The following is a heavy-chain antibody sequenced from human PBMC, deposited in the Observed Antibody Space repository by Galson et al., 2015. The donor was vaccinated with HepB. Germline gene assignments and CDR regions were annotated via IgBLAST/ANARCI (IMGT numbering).Heavy chain of an antibody. V-gene: IGHV3-73*01. CDR3: TRPRTVDTAMVTCDAFDI. CDR2: IRSKANSYAT. D-gene: IGHD5-18*01. J-gene: IGHJ3*02. CDR1: GFTFSGSA. Sequence: SLRLACAASGFTFSGSAMNWFRQASGKGLEWVGRIRSKANSYATAYAASVKGRFTISRDDSKTTAYLQMNSLKTEDTAVYYCTRPRTVDTAMVTCDAFDIWGQGTMVTVSS.